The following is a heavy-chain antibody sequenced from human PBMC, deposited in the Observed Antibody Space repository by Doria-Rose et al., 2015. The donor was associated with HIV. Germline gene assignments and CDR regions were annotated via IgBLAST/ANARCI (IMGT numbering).Heavy chain of an antibody. J-gene: IGHJ4*02. CDR1: GVSLSSPGMG. D-gene: IGHD6-13*01. V-gene: IGHV2-26*01. Sequence: QITLKESGPVLVKPTETPTLTCTVSGVSLSSPGMGVSWIRQPPGKALEWLGNNFSDDERSYKTSLKGRLTISRGTSKSQVVLTMTDMDPVDTATYYCARIKSSRWYHKYYFDFWGQGTLVIVSA. CDR2: NFSDDER. CDR3: ARIKSSRWYHKYYFDF.